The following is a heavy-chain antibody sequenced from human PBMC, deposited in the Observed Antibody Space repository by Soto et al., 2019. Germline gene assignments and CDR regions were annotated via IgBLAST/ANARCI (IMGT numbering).Heavy chain of an antibody. D-gene: IGHD4-17*01. CDR3: AMAVSTKTAPIDY. Sequence: QVQLVQSGAEVKNPGASVKISCKASGYTFTTYYMHWLRQARGQGLEWMGIITPSSGSTRYEQKFQDRVTMTRDTSTSTVYMELGSLRSEDTAVYYFAMAVSTKTAPIDYWGQGTLVTVSS. J-gene: IGHJ4*02. CDR2: ITPSSGST. V-gene: IGHV1-46*01. CDR1: GYTFTTYY.